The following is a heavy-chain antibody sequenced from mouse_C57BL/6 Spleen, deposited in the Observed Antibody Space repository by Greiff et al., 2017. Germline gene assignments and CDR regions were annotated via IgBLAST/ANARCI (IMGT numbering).Heavy chain of an antibody. CDR2: INYDGSST. D-gene: IGHD1-1*01. CDR1: GFTFSDYY. CDR3: ARDQRGGDYYGFYWYFDV. V-gene: IGHV5-16*01. J-gene: IGHJ1*03. Sequence: EVQVVESEGGLVQPGSSMKLSCTASGFTFSDYYMAWVRQVPEKGLEWVANINYDGSSTYYLDSLKSRFIISRDNAKNILYLQLSSLKSEDTATYYCARDQRGGDYYGFYWYFDVWGTGTTVTVSS.